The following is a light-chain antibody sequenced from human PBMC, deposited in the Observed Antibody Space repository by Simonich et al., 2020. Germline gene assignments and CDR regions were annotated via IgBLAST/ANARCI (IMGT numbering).Light chain of an antibody. J-gene: IGLJ1*01. V-gene: IGLV3-25*03. Sequence: SYELTQPPSVSVSPGQTARVTCAGDALTKQYAYWYQQKPGQAPMQVIYKDSARPSGIRARFAGSSSGTTVTLTISGVQAEDEADYYCQSADSSGTYVFGTGTKVTVL. CDR3: QSADSSGTYV. CDR2: KDS. CDR1: ALTKQY.